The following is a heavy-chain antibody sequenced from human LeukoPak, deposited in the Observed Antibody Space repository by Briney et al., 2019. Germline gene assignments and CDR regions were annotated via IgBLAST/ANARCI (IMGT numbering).Heavy chain of an antibody. Sequence: ASVKVSCKASGYTFTSYYMHWVRQAPGQGLEWMGLINPTGGSTGYAQKFQGRVTMTRDLSTSTDYMELSSLRSEDTAIYYCARDNSVGDNAWWFDPWGQGTLVTVSS. CDR1: GYTFTSYY. CDR2: INPTGGST. CDR3: ARDNSVGDNAWWFDP. V-gene: IGHV1-46*01. J-gene: IGHJ5*02. D-gene: IGHD1-26*01.